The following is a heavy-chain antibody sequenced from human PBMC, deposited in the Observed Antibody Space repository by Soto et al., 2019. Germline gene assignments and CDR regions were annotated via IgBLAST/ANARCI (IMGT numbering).Heavy chain of an antibody. CDR2: INGDGTDT. CDR3: ATFLGDFDY. J-gene: IGHJ4*02. Sequence: PGGSLRLSCAASGFTFSIHWMHWVRQVPGKGLVWVSRINGDGTDTGYADSVKGRFTISRDNSKNTLYLQMNSLRAEDTAVYYCATFLGDFDYWGQGTLVTVSS. CDR1: GFTFSIHW. D-gene: IGHD2-21*01. V-gene: IGHV3-74*01.